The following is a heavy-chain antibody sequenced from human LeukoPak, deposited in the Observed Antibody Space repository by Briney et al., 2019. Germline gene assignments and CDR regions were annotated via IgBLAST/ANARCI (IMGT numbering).Heavy chain of an antibody. D-gene: IGHD2-15*01. CDR1: GFTFSSYA. J-gene: IGHJ4*02. CDR3: ATWDIVVVVAATRGPFDY. V-gene: IGHV3-23*01. Sequence: GGSLRLSCAASGFTFSSYAMSWVRQAPGKGLEWVSAISGSGGSTYYADSVKGRFTISRDNSKSTLYLQMNSLRAEDTAVYYCATWDIVVVVAATRGPFDYWGQGTRVTVSS. CDR2: ISGSGGST.